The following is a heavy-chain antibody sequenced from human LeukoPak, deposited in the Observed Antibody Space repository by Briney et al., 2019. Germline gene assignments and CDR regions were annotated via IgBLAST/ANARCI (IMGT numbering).Heavy chain of an antibody. CDR2: MNPNSGNT. J-gene: IGHJ1*01. CDR3: ARDLSAGSSSWAAD. D-gene: IGHD6-13*01. CDR1: GYTFTSYD. V-gene: IGHV1-8*01. Sequence: ASVKVSCRASGYTFTSYDINWVRQATGQGLEWMGWMNPNSGNTGYAQKFQGRVTMTRNTSISTAYMELRSLTSEDTAVYYCARDLSAGSSSWAADWGQGTLVTVSS.